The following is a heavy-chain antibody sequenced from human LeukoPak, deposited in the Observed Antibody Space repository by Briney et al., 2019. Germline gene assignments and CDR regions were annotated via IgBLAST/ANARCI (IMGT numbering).Heavy chain of an antibody. Sequence: NPSETLSLTCTVSGGSISSYYWSWIRQPPGKGLEWIGYIYYSGSTNYNPSLKSRVTISVDTSKNQFSLKLSSVTAADTAVYYCARDLTLGFFHDAFDIWGQGTMVTVSS. D-gene: IGHD1-14*01. CDR1: GGSISSYY. J-gene: IGHJ3*02. V-gene: IGHV4-59*01. CDR2: IYYSGST. CDR3: ARDLTLGFFHDAFDI.